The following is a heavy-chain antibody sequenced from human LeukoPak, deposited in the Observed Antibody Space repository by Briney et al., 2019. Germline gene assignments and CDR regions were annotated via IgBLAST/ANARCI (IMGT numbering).Heavy chain of an antibody. CDR3: ATAPTLYCSSTSCSDY. CDR2: IIPIFGTA. Sequence: SVKVSCKASGGTFSSYAISWVRQAPGQGLEWMGGIIPIFGTANYAQKFQGRVTMTEDTSTDTAYMELSSLRSEDTAVYYCATAPTLYCSSTSCSDYWGQGTLVTVSS. CDR1: GGTFSSYA. V-gene: IGHV1-69*06. D-gene: IGHD2-2*01. J-gene: IGHJ4*02.